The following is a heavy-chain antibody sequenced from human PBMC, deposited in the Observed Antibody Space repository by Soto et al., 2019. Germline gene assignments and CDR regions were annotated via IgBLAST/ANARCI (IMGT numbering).Heavy chain of an antibody. D-gene: IGHD6-19*01. CDR1: GFTFSSYA. Sequence: EVQLLESGGGLVQPGGSLRLSCAASGFTFSSYAMSWVRQAPGKGLEWVSAISGSGGSTYYADSVKGRFTIPRDNSKNTLYLQMNSMRAEDTAVYYCAASSGWYPAFDIWGQGTMVTVSS. J-gene: IGHJ3*02. CDR2: ISGSGGST. V-gene: IGHV3-23*01. CDR3: AASSGWYPAFDI.